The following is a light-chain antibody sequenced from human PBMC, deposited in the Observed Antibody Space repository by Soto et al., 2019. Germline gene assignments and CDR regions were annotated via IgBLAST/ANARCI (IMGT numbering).Light chain of an antibody. Sequence: EIVLTQSPATLSLSPGERATLSCRASQSVSSFLAWYQQKPGQAPRPLIYDASIRATGIPARFSGSGSGTDFTLTISSLGPEHFAVYYCQQGSNWPRRLTFGGGTKVEIK. CDR2: DAS. V-gene: IGKV3-11*01. CDR3: QQGSNWPRRLT. J-gene: IGKJ4*01. CDR1: QSVSSF.